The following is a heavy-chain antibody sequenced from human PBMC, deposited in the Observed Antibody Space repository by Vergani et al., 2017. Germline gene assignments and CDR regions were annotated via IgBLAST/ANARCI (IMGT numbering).Heavy chain of an antibody. CDR1: GFSLNPRGVS. J-gene: IGHJ6*03. D-gene: IGHD4-11*01. CDR3: VYRKTRCVTTGGFYPFCFYSYNHD. Sequence: QITLKESGPTLVKPTQTLTLTCTFSGFSLNPRGVSVAWIRQPPGKSLDWLALIYWNDDQHYSPSPNNRVTIPEDTSQDQVVLTMTNMDCVDTGTYYCVYRKTRCVTTGGFYPFCFYSYNHDWGKGTTVTVSS. CDR2: IYWNDDQ. V-gene: IGHV2-5*04.